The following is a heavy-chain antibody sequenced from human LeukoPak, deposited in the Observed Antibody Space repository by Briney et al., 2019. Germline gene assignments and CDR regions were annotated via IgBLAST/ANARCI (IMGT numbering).Heavy chain of an antibody. CDR1: GFTVSSNF. D-gene: IGHD3-9*01. CDR2: IYSGGST. J-gene: IGHJ4*02. V-gene: IGHV3-53*01. Sequence: PGGSLRLSCAASGFTVSSNFMSWVRQAPGKGLEWVSLIYSGGSTYYADSVKGRFTISRDNSKNTLYLQMNSLRAEDTAVYYCTTDLNYDILTGYYTLYFDYWGQGTLVTVSS. CDR3: TTDLNYDILTGYYTLYFDY.